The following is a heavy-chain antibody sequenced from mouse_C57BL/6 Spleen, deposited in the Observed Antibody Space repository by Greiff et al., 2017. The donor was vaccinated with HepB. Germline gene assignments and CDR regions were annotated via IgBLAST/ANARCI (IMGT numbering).Heavy chain of an antibody. CDR3: AREGNTTVGAKGYFDV. D-gene: IGHD1-1*01. CDR1: GYTFTSYW. CDR2: IDPSDSET. V-gene: IGHV1-52*01. Sequence: QVQLQQPGAELVRPGSSVKLSCKASGYTFTSYWMHWVKQRPIQGLEWIGNIDPSDSETHYNQKFKDKATLTVDKSSSTAYMQLSSLTSEDSAVYYCAREGNTTVGAKGYFDVWGTGTTVTVSS. J-gene: IGHJ1*03.